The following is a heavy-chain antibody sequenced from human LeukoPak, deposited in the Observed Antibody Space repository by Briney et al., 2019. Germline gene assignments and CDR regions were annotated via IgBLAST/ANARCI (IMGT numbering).Heavy chain of an antibody. CDR2: INPNSGGT. V-gene: IGHV1-2*02. CDR1: GYTFTGYY. Sequence: ASVKVSCKASGYTFTGYYMHWVRQAPGQGLEWMGWINPNSGGTNYAQKFQGRVTMTRDTSISTAYMELSRLRSDDTAVYYCARDRGIAAAGNWFDPWGQGTWSPSPQ. CDR3: ARDRGIAAAGNWFDP. D-gene: IGHD6-13*01. J-gene: IGHJ5*02.